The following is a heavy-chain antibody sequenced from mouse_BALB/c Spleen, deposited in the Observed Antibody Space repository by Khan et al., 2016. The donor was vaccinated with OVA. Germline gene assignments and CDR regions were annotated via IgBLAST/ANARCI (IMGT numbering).Heavy chain of an antibody. J-gene: IGHJ4*01. D-gene: IGHD2-14*01. CDR2: INTYTGEP. CDR3: ARVGYNGTMDC. CDR1: GFTFTNYG. V-gene: IGHV9-3-1*01. Sequence: QIQLVQSGPELKKPGETVQISCKASGFTFTNYGMNWVKQAPGKGLKWMGWINTYTGEPTFADDFKGRFAFSLETSASTAYLQINSLTNEDTVTYVCARVGYNGTMDCWGQGTSVTVSS.